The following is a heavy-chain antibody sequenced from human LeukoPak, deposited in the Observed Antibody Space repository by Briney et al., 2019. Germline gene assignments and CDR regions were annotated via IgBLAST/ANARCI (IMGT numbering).Heavy chain of an antibody. CDR2: IYSGGST. CDR1: GFTVSSNY. Sequence: GGSLRLSCAASGFTVSSNYMSWVRQAPGKGLEWVSVIYSGGSTYYADSVKGRFTISRDNSKNTPYLQMNSLRAEDTAVYYCAKGKVLGGNPSIMDVWGQGTTVTVSS. V-gene: IGHV3-53*01. CDR3: AKGKVLGGNPSIMDV. D-gene: IGHD2-8*02. J-gene: IGHJ6*02.